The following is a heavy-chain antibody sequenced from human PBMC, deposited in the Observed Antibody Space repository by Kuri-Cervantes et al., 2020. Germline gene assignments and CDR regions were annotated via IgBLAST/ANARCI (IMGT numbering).Heavy chain of an antibody. CDR1: GYTFTDNY. D-gene: IGHD3-22*01. V-gene: IGHV1-2*04. Sequence: ASVKVSCKASGYTFTDNYLHWLRQAPGQGLEWMGWISPKSGDIKYAQKFQGWVTMTRDTSVNTAYMELSSLRSEDTAVYYCAQTSIHYYDSSGDDAFDIWGQGTMVTVSS. CDR2: ISPKSGDI. CDR3: AQTSIHYYDSSGDDAFDI. J-gene: IGHJ3*02.